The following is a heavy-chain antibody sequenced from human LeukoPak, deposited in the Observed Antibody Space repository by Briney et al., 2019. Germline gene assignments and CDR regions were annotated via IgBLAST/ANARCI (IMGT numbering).Heavy chain of an antibody. CDR2: IYYSGST. D-gene: IGHD2-2*01. Sequence: SETLSLTCTVSGDSISSYYWSWIRQPPGRGLEWIGYIYYSGSTYYNPSLKSRVTLSVDTSKNQFSLNLSSVTAADTAVYYCARATYQVVSRWFDPWGQGTLVTVSS. CDR3: ARATYQVVSRWFDP. J-gene: IGHJ5*02. CDR1: GDSISSYY. V-gene: IGHV4-30-4*01.